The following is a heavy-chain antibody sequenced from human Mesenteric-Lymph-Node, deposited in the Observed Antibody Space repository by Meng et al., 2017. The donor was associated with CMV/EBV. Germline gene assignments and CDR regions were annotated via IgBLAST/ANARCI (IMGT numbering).Heavy chain of an antibody. CDR1: GFTFSSYG. Sequence: GESLKISCAASGFTFSSYGMHWVRQAPGKGLEWVAVIWYDGSNKYYADSVKSRFTISRDNSKNTLYLQMVSLRLEDTAVYYCAKIGSAGTYFDLWGQGTLVTVSS. D-gene: IGHD1-7*01. CDR2: IWYDGSNK. J-gene: IGHJ4*02. V-gene: IGHV3-30*02. CDR3: AKIGSAGTYFDL.